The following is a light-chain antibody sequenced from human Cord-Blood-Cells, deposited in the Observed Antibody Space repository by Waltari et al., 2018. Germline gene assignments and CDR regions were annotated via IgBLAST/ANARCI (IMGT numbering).Light chain of an antibody. CDR3: QQYYSTPLT. CDR1: QSVLYSSNNKNY. Sequence: DIVMTQSPDSLAVSLGERATINCKSSQSVLYSSNNKNYLAWYQQKPGQPPKLLIYWASSRGSGVPDRFSGSGSGTDFALSISSLKAEDVEVYFCQQYYSTPLTFGGGTKVEIK. J-gene: IGKJ4*01. V-gene: IGKV4-1*01. CDR2: WAS.